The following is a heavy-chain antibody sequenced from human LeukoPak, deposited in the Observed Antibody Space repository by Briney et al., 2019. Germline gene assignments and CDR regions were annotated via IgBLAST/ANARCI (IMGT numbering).Heavy chain of an antibody. Sequence: GASVKVSCKASGYTFTSYGISWVRQAPGQGLEWMGWISAYNGNTNYAQKLQGRVTMTTDTSTSTAYMELRSLRSDDTAVYYCARGVLLWFGESTGGNIRDYNYYMDVRGKGTTVTISS. V-gene: IGHV1-18*01. CDR1: GYTFTSYG. CDR2: ISAYNGNT. D-gene: IGHD3-10*01. J-gene: IGHJ6*03. CDR3: ARGVLLWFGESTGGNIRDYNYYMDV.